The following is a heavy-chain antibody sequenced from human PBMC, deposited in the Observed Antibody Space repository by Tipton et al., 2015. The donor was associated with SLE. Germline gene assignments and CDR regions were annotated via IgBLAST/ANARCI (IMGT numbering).Heavy chain of an antibody. V-gene: IGHV4-59*01. CDR1: GGSISSYY. Sequence: TLSLTCTVSGGSISSYYWSWIRQPPGKGLEWIGYIYYSGSTNYNPSLKSRVTIPVDTSKNQFSLKLSSVTAADTAVYYCARGRQQLAWYFDLWGRGPLVTVSS. J-gene: IGHJ2*01. D-gene: IGHD6-13*01. CDR2: IYYSGST. CDR3: ARGRQQLAWYFDL.